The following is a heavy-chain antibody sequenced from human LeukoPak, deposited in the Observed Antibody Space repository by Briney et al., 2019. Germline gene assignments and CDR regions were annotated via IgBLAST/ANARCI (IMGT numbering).Heavy chain of an antibody. V-gene: IGHV4-4*02. CDR2: IHHSVGT. J-gene: IGHJ4*02. CDR1: GGFISSGNW. D-gene: IGHD4-11*01. CDR3: ARKGPATIADY. Sequence: SGTLSLTCAVSGGFISSGNWWGWFRQPPGKGLEWIGEIHHSVGTNYNPSLKSRVAISMDKSKNQFSLDVTSVTAADTAMYYCARKGPATIADYWGRGTLVTVS.